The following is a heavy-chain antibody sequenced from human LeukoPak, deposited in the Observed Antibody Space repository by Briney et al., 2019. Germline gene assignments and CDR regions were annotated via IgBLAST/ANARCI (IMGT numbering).Heavy chain of an antibody. CDR3: ARGLVVVPAAIRY. CDR2: INSDGSST. J-gene: IGHJ4*02. Sequence: GGSLRLSCAASGFTFSSYSMNWVRQAPGKGLVWVSRINSDGSSTSYADSVKGRFTISRDNAKNTLYLQMNSLRAEDTAVYYCARGLVVVPAAIRYWGQGTLVTVSS. D-gene: IGHD2-2*02. V-gene: IGHV3-74*01. CDR1: GFTFSSYS.